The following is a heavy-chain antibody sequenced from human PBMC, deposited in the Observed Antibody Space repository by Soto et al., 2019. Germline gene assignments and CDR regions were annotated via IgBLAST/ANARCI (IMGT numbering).Heavy chain of an antibody. CDR1: GYTFTSYG. CDR3: ARESPPVDC. J-gene: IGHJ4*02. CDR2: ISAYNGNT. V-gene: IGHV1-18*01. Sequence: QVQLVQSGAEVKKPGASVKVSCKASGYTFTSYGISWVRQAPGQGLEWMGWISAYNGNTNYAQKLQGRVTMTTDTTKSTAYMERRVLMSDDTVVYYGARESPPVDCWGQGTLVTVSS.